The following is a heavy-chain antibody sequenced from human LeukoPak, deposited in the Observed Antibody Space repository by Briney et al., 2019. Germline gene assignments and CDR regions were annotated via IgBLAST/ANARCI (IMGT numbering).Heavy chain of an antibody. Sequence: SGGSLRLSCAASGFTFRSYAMSWVRQAPGKGLEWVSAIRGSDGSTYYADSVKGRFTISRDNSKNTLSLQMSSLRAEDTAVYYCANAGHFYYFDMDVWGQGTTVTVSS. V-gene: IGHV3-23*01. CDR3: ANAGHFYYFDMDV. CDR2: IRGSDGST. CDR1: GFTFRSYA. J-gene: IGHJ6*02.